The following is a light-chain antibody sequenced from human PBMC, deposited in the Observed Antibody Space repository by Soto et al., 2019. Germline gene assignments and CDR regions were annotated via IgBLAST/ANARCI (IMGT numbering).Light chain of an antibody. V-gene: IGKV3-15*01. Sequence: EIVMTQSSATLSVSPGERATLSCRASQSVSTNLAWYQQKPGQAPRLLIYGASTRATGLPARFSGSGSGTEFTLTITSLQSEDFAVYYCQQYYTWPPALTFGGGTKVEIK. CDR2: GAS. CDR1: QSVSTN. CDR3: QQYYTWPPALT. J-gene: IGKJ4*01.